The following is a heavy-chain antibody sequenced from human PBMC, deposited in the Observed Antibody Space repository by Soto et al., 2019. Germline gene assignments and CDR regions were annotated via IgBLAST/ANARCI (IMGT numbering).Heavy chain of an antibody. V-gene: IGHV1-8*01. CDR2: MNPNSGNT. D-gene: IGHD1-1*01. J-gene: IGHJ6*02. CDR3: ARGRGSQLERRKGRSYYSYGMDV. Sequence: QVQLVQSGAEVKKPGASVKVSCKASGYTFTSYDINWVRQATGQGLEWMGWMNPNSGNTGYAQKFQGRVTMTRNTSISTAYMELSSLGSEDTAVYYCARGRGSQLERRKGRSYYSYGMDVWGQGTTVTVSS. CDR1: GYTFTSYD.